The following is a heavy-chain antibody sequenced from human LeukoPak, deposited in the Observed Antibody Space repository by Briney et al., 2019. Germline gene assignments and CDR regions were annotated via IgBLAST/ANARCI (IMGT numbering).Heavy chain of an antibody. D-gene: IGHD3-22*01. CDR2: INPNSGGT. J-gene: IGHJ4*02. CDR1: GYTFTTYA. Sequence: ASVKVSCKTSGYTFTTYAISWVRQAPGQGLEWMGWINPNSGGTNYAQKFQGRVTMTRDTSISTAYMELSRLRSDDTAVYYCARGYYYDSSGYFALDYWGQGTLVTVSS. V-gene: IGHV1-2*02. CDR3: ARGYYYDSSGYFALDY.